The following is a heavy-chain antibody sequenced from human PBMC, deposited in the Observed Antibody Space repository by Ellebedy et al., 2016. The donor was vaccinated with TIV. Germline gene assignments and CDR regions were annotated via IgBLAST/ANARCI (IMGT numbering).Heavy chain of an antibody. CDR1: GGPIRGYY. D-gene: IGHD3/OR15-3a*01. CDR3: ARSERFDFWTG. V-gene: IGHV4-4*07. CDR2: IYPSGST. J-gene: IGHJ4*02. Sequence: SETLSLXXSVSGGPIRGYYWNWIRQPAGKGLEWIGRIYPSGSTNYNSSLESRITMSIDTSKSQFSLKMTSVTAADTAVYYCARSERFDFWTGWGQGTPVTVSS.